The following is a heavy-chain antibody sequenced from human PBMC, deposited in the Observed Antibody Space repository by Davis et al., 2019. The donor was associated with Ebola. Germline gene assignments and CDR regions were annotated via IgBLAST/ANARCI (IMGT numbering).Heavy chain of an antibody. V-gene: IGHV3-30*18. CDR1: GFIFSSYG. J-gene: IGHJ6*02. CDR2: ISYDGSNK. Sequence: PGGSLRLSCAASGFIFSSYGMHWVRQAPGKGLEWVAVISYDGSNKYHTDSVKGRFTVSRDNSKNTLYLQMNSLRAEDTAVYYCAKDSSSWYNHGMDVWGQGTTVTVSS. CDR3: AKDSSSWYNHGMDV. D-gene: IGHD6-13*01.